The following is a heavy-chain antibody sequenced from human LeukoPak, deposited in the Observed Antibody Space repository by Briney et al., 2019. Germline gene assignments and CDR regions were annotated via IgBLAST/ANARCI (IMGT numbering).Heavy chain of an antibody. CDR3: AKAASSSWPSNYYGMDV. CDR2: ITGSGGNT. V-gene: IGHV3-23*01. Sequence: GGSLRLSCAASGFIFSSYSMSWVRQAPGKGLEWVSVITGSGGNTYYADSVKGRFTISKDNSRNTVYLQMSSLRVDDTAVYYCAKAASSSWPSNYYGMDVWGQGTTVTVSS. CDR1: GFIFSSYS. J-gene: IGHJ6*02. D-gene: IGHD6-13*01.